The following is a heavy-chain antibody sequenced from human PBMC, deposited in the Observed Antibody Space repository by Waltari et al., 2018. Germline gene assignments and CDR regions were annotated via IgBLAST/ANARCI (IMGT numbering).Heavy chain of an antibody. D-gene: IGHD2-2*01. J-gene: IGHJ6*02. CDR3: ARVRDIVVVPAAQGDYYYGMDV. CDR1: GGSFSGYY. V-gene: IGHV4-34*01. Sequence: QVQLQQWGAGLLKPSETLSLPCAVYGGSFSGYYWRWIRQPPRKGLEWIGEINHSGSTNYNPSLKSRVTISVDTSKNQFSLKLSSVTAADTAVYYCARVRDIVVVPAAQGDYYYGMDVWGQGTTVTVSS. CDR2: INHSGST.